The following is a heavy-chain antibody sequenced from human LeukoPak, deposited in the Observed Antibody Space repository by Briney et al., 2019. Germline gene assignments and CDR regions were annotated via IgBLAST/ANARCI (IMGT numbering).Heavy chain of an antibody. J-gene: IGHJ4*02. CDR3: AKRVGEHNTPYYFDY. D-gene: IGHD3-10*01. CDR1: GFTFSSYA. V-gene: IGHV3-23*01. CDR2: ISGSGGST. Sequence: PGGSLRLSCAASGFTFSSYAMSWVRQAPGKGLEWVSAISGSGGSTYYADSVKGRFTISRDNSKNTLYLQMNSLRAEDTAVYYCAKRVGEHNTPYYFDYWGQGTLVTVSS.